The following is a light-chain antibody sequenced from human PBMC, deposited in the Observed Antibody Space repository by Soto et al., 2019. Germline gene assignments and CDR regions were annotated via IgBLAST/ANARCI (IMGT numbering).Light chain of an antibody. CDR1: QTVTKY. J-gene: IGKJ3*01. CDR3: QQRSNWPFT. V-gene: IGKV3-11*01. CDR2: DTS. Sequence: EIVLTQAPTTLSFSPGERATLSCRASQTVTKYLAWYQQKPGQAPRLLIYDTSNRATGIPARFSGSGSGTDFTLTISGLQPDEFAVDFCQQRSNWPFTFGPGTTVDFK.